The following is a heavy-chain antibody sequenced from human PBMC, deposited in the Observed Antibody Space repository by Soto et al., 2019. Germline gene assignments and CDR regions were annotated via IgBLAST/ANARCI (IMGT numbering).Heavy chain of an antibody. CDR3: AHSLIPNWGSRGAFDY. J-gene: IGHJ4*02. Sequence: QIKLKESGPTLVKPTQTLTLTCTFSGFSLSTSGVGVGWIRQPPGKALEWLALIYWDDDKRYIPSLKSRLTITKDTSKNQVVLTMTNMDPVDTATYYCAHSLIPNWGSRGAFDYWGQGTLVTVSS. CDR1: GFSLSTSGVG. D-gene: IGHD7-27*01. V-gene: IGHV2-5*02. CDR2: IYWDDDK.